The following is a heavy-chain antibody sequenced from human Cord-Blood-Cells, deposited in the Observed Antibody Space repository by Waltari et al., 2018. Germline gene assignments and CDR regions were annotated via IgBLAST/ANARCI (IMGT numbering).Heavy chain of an antibody. CDR1: GGSFSGYY. Sequence: QVQLQQWGAGLLKPSEPLSLTCAVYGGSFSGYYWSWIRPPPGKGLEWIGEINHSGSTNYNPSLKSRVTISVDTSKNQFSLKLSSVTAADTAVYYCARGYGGNSRPDGWTYDWFDPWGQGTLVTVSS. J-gene: IGHJ5*02. D-gene: IGHD4-17*01. CDR3: ARGYGGNSRPDGWTYDWFDP. CDR2: INHSGST. V-gene: IGHV4-34*01.